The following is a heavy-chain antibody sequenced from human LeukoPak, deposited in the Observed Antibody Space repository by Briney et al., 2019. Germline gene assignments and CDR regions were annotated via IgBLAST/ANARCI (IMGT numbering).Heavy chain of an antibody. CDR2: IYHSGST. CDR1: GYSISSGYY. D-gene: IGHD6-19*01. J-gene: IGHJ4*02. CDR3: ARVLGRAVAGTGSVDY. Sequence: SETLSLTCTVSGYSISSGYYWGWIRQPPGKGLEWIGSIYHSGSTYYNPSLKSRVTISVDTSKNQFSLKLSSVTATDTAVYYCARVLGRAVAGTGSVDYWGQGTLVTVSS. V-gene: IGHV4-38-2*02.